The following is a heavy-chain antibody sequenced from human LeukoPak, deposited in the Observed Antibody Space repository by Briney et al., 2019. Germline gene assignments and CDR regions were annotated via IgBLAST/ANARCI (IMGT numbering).Heavy chain of an antibody. Sequence: GGSLRLSCEASGFSLSISGMNWVRQAPGKGLEWISYISSSSDLMSYVDSVKGRFTVSRDNAKNSLFLQMNSLRDEDTAVFYCARGYCSRTSCEDFDYWGQGTLVTVSS. CDR3: ARGYCSRTSCEDFDY. V-gene: IGHV3-48*02. D-gene: IGHD2-2*01. CDR2: ISSSSDLM. CDR1: GFSLSISG. J-gene: IGHJ4*02.